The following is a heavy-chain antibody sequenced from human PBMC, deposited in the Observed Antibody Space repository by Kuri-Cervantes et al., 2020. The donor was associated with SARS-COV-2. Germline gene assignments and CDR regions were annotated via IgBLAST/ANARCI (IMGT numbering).Heavy chain of an antibody. CDR2: ISSSGSTI. J-gene: IGHJ5*02. CDR3: AKSPMVRGVISENWFDP. Sequence: GGSLRLSCAASGFTFSSYEMNWVRQAPGKGLEWVSYISSSGSTIYYADSVEGRFTISRDNAKNSLYLQMNSLRAEDTALYYCAKSPMVRGVISENWFDPWGQGTLVTVSS. CDR1: GFTFSSYE. D-gene: IGHD3-10*01. V-gene: IGHV3-48*03.